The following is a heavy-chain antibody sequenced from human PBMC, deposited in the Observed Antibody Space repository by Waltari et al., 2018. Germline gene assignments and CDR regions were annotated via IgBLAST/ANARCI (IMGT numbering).Heavy chain of an antibody. J-gene: IGHJ4*02. D-gene: IGHD3-10*01. V-gene: IGHV3-23*01. CDR2: ISISGP. CDR1: GFTFSNYA. CDR3: AKAALDYYGSGAYFDH. Sequence: EVQLLQSGGGLVQPGGSLRLSCAASGFTFSNYAMAWVRQTPGEGLSWVSGISISGPYYADCVTGRLTLSRDNSKDTLDLQMNSLRADDTAVYYCAKAALDYYGSGAYFDHWGQGALVTVSS.